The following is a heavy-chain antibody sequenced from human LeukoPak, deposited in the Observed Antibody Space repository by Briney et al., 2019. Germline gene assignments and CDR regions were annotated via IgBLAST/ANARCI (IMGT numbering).Heavy chain of an antibody. V-gene: IGHV3-30*18. D-gene: IGHD5-18*01. J-gene: IGHJ4*02. Sequence: GGSLRLSCAASGFTFRTYGIHWVRQATVKGLEWVAVISYDGSNKYYADSVKGRFTISRDNSKNTLYLQMNSLKPEHTAVYYCAKGKPSSLWPPFDDWGQGTLVTVSS. CDR3: AKGKPSSLWPPFDD. CDR1: GFTFRTYG. CDR2: ISYDGSNK.